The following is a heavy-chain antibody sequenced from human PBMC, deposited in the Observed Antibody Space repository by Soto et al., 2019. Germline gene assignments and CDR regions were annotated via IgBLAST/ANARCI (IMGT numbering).Heavy chain of an antibody. V-gene: IGHV1-2*02. Sequence: ASVKVSCKASGYTFNGYYMHWVRQAPGQGLEWMGWINPNSGGTNYAQKFQGRVTMTRDTSISTAYMELSRLRSDDTAVYYCARDFDRDYGEYWGNWFDPWGQGTLVTVSS. D-gene: IGHD4-17*01. J-gene: IGHJ5*02. CDR1: GYTFNGYY. CDR3: ARDFDRDYGEYWGNWFDP. CDR2: INPNSGGT.